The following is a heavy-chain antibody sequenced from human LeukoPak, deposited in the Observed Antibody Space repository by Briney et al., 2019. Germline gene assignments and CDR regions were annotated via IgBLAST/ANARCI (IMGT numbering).Heavy chain of an antibody. Sequence: GGSLRLSCAASGFTFSSYSMNWVRQAPGKGLEWVSYISSSSTIYYADSVKGRFTISRDNAKNSLYLQMNSLRAEDTAVYYCARGIWGYSSSAGPFDYWGQGTLVTVSS. J-gene: IGHJ4*02. CDR1: GFTFSSYS. D-gene: IGHD6-13*01. CDR3: ARGIWGYSSSAGPFDY. CDR2: ISSSSTI. V-gene: IGHV3-48*01.